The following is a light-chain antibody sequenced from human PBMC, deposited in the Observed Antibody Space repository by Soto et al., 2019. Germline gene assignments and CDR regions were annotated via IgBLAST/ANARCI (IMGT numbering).Light chain of an antibody. CDR3: QQYNNRWT. J-gene: IGKJ1*01. CDR2: GAS. CDR1: QSVRSN. Sequence: EIVLTQSPGTLSLSPGERATLSCRASQSVRSNFLAWYQQKPGQAPRLLIYGASTRATGIPARFSGSGFGTDFTLTISSLQSEDCAVYYCQQYNNRWTFGPGTKVDIK. V-gene: IGKV3-15*01.